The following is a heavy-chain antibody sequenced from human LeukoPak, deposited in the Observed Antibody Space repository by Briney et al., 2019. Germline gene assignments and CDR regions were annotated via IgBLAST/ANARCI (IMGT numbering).Heavy chain of an antibody. CDR1: GFTFSSYA. CDR3: ARSVVVVAASIY. Sequence: GGSLRLSCAASGFTFSSYAMHWVRQAPGKGLEWVAVISYDGSNKYYADSVKGRFTISRDNSKNTLYLQMNSLRAEDTAVYYCARSVVVVAASIYWGQGTLVTVSS. D-gene: IGHD2-15*01. CDR2: ISYDGSNK. J-gene: IGHJ4*02. V-gene: IGHV3-30*01.